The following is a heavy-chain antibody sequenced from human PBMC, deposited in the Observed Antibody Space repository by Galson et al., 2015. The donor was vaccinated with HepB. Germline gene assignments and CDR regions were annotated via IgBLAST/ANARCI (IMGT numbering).Heavy chain of an antibody. CDR2: MNPNSGNT. CDR3: ARVPYYDILTGYYGAFDI. D-gene: IGHD3-9*01. CDR1: GYTFTSHD. Sequence: SVKVSCKASGYTFTSHDINWVRQATGQGLEWMGWMNPNSGNTGYAQKFQGRVTMTRNTSISTAYMELSSLRSEDTAVYYCARVPYYDILTGYYGAFDIWGQGTMVTVSS. J-gene: IGHJ3*02. V-gene: IGHV1-8*01.